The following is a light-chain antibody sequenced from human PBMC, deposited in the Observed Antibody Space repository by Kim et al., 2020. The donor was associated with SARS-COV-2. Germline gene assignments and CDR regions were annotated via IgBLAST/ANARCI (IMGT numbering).Light chain of an antibody. J-gene: IGLJ3*02. CDR1: TSDIGAYNF. CDR3: CSYAGTSAWV. CDR2: DVN. Sequence: QSALTQPLSVSGSPGQSVTISCTGATSDIGAYNFVSWYHHLPGKAPKLIIYDVNKRPSGVPDRFSGSKSGNTASLTISGLQAEDDGDFFCCSYAGTSAWVFGGGTRLTVL. V-gene: IGLV2-11*01.